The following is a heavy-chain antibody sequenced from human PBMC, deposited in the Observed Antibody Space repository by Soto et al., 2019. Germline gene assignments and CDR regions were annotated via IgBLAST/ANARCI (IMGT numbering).Heavy chain of an antibody. J-gene: IGHJ3*02. CDR3: ARGDCGGDCYDAFDI. CDR2: IIPILGIA. CDR1: GGTFSSYT. Sequence: ASVKVSCKASGGTFSSYTISWVRQAPGQGLEWMGRIIPILGIANYAQKFQGRVTITADKSTSTAYMELSSLRSEDTAVYYCARGDCGGDCYDAFDIWGQGTMVTVSS. V-gene: IGHV1-69*02. D-gene: IGHD2-21*02.